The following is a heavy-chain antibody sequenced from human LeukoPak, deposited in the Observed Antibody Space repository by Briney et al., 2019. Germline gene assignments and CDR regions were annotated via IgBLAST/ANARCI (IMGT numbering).Heavy chain of an antibody. D-gene: IGHD5-18*01. Sequence: GGSLRLSCAASGFTFSSYAMSWVRQAPGKGLEWVSAISGSGGSTYYADSVKGRFTISRDNSKNTLYLQMNSLRAEDTAVYYCAKDMRGYSYGRGDYWGQGTLVTVSS. V-gene: IGHV3-23*01. CDR2: ISGSGGST. J-gene: IGHJ4*02. CDR3: AKDMRGYSYGRGDY. CDR1: GFTFSSYA.